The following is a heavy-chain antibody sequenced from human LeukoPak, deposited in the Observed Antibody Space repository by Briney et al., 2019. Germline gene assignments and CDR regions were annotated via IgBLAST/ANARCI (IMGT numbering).Heavy chain of an antibody. V-gene: IGHV4-28*01. D-gene: IGHD3-3*02. CDR1: GYSISSNHW. CDR2: IFYAGST. Sequence: PSDTLSLTCAVSGYSISSNHWWGWIRQPPGKGLEWIGYIFYAGSTYYNPSLKSRVTMSVDTSKNQFSLRLSSVTAVDTAVYYCARIGPILGAAWVAYWGQGTLVSVSS. J-gene: IGHJ4*02. CDR3: ARIGPILGAAWVAY.